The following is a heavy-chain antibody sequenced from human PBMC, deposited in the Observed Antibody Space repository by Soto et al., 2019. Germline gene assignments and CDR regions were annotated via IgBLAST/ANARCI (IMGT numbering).Heavy chain of an antibody. J-gene: IGHJ6*02. D-gene: IGHD2-8*01. CDR2: ISSSSSYI. CDR3: ARVQGNGFSSGMDV. CDR1: GFTFSSYS. V-gene: IGHV3-21*01. Sequence: GGSLRLSCAASGFTFSSYSMNWVRQAPGKGLEWVSSISSSSSYIYYADSVKGRFTISRDNAKNSLYLQMNSLRAEDTAVYYCARVQGNGFSSGMDVWGQGTTVTVSS.